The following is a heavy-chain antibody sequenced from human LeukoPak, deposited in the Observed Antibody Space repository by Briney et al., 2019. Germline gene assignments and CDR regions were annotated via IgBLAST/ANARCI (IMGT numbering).Heavy chain of an antibody. D-gene: IGHD3-22*01. V-gene: IGHV3-9*01. CDR3: AKDRTDYYDSSGYYDY. Sequence: PGGSLRLSCAASGFTFSSYWMSWVRQAPGKGLEWVSGISWDSGSIGYGDSVKGRFTISRDNTKNSLYLQMNSLRVEDTALYYCAKDRTDYYDSSGYYDYWGQGTLVTVSS. J-gene: IGHJ4*02. CDR2: ISWDSGSI. CDR1: GFTFSSYW.